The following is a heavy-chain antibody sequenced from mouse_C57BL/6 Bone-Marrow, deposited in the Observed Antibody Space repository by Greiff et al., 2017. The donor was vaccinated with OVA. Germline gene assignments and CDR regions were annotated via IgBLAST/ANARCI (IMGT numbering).Heavy chain of an antibody. J-gene: IGHJ1*03. D-gene: IGHD1-1*01. V-gene: IGHV14-3*01. Sequence: EVKLVESVAELVRPGASVKLSCTASGFNIKNTYMHWVKQRPEQGLEWIGRIDPANGNTKYAPKFQGKATITADTSSNTAYLQLSSLTSEDTAIYYCALSLLYGSSPRFDVWGTGTTVTVSS. CDR1: GFNIKNTY. CDR3: ALSLLYGSSPRFDV. CDR2: IDPANGNT.